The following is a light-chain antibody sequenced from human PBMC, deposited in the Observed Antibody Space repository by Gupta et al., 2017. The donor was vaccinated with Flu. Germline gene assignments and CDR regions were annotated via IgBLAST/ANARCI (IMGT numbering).Light chain of an antibody. J-gene: IGLJ3*02. V-gene: IGLV2-8*01. CDR1: SSDVGVYDF. Sequence: QSALTHPPPASGSPRQSVTISCTATSSDVGVYDFLSWYQRHPGKAPKLLIYEVNKRPSGVPDRFSGSKSGNTASLTVSGLRAEDEADYYCASYAGTKTLVFGGGTRLTVL. CDR2: EVN. CDR3: ASYAGTKTLV.